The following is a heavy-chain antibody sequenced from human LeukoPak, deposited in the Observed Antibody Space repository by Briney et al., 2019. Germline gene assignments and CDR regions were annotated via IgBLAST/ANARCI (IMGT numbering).Heavy chain of an antibody. CDR2: ISSSSSYI. J-gene: IGHJ4*02. Sequence: GGSLRLSCAASGFTFSSYSMNWVRQAPGEGLEWVSSISSSSSYIHYADSLKGRFSISRDNTKNSLYLQMNGLRAEDAAVYYCVREARGIAAAFDYWGQGTLVTVSS. CDR3: VREARGIAAAFDY. D-gene: IGHD6-13*01. CDR1: GFTFSSYS. V-gene: IGHV3-21*01.